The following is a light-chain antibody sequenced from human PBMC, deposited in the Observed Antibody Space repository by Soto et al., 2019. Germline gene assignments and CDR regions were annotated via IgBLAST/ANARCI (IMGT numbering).Light chain of an antibody. J-gene: IGKJ1*01. CDR3: VQFPHFPRT. V-gene: IGKV2-24*01. Sequence: DTVLTQTPLSSPVTLGQPASISCRSSQSLVYSDGNTYLSWLQQRPGQPPRLLIYQVSNRFPGVPDRFSGSGAGTDFTLKISRVEAEDVAVYYCVQFPHFPRTFGQGTNVEIK. CDR2: QVS. CDR1: QSLVYSDGNTY.